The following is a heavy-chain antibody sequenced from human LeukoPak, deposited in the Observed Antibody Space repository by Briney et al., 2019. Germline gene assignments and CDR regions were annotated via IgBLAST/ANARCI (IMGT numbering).Heavy chain of an antibody. CDR1: SGSINSYY. V-gene: IGHV4-4*07. D-gene: IGHD3-16*01. CDR3: ARHGYTASHYFLDF. Sequence: SETLSLTCTVSSGSINSYYWGWVRQPAGRGLEWIGRIYTTGKTDYNPSLKSRLTMSVDTSKRQFSLNLMSVTAADTAIYFCARHGYTASHYFLDFWSQGTLVTVSP. CDR2: IYTTGKT. J-gene: IGHJ4*02.